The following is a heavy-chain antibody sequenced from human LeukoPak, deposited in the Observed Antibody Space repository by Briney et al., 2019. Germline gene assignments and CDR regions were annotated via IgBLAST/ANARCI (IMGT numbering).Heavy chain of an antibody. J-gene: IGHJ4*02. Sequence: ASVKVSCKASGYTFTSYGISWVRQAPGQGLEWMGWISAYNGNTNYAQNLQGRVTMTTDTSTSTAYMELRSLRSDDAAVYYCARDGRGFGELSNWGQGALVTVSS. V-gene: IGHV1-18*01. CDR1: GYTFTSYG. D-gene: IGHD3-10*01. CDR2: ISAYNGNT. CDR3: ARDGRGFGELSN.